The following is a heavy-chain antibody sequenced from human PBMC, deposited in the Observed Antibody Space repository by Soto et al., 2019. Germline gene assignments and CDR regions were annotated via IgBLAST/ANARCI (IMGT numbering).Heavy chain of an antibody. D-gene: IGHD2-2*01. J-gene: IGHJ6*02. CDR2: IWYDGSNK. CDR3: ARDLVPAAMGRGYYYYGMDV. CDR1: GFTFSSYG. Sequence: QVQLVESGGGVVQPGRSLRLSCAASGFTFSSYGMHWVRQAPGKGLEWVAVIWYDGSNKYYADSVKGRFTISRDNSKNTLYLQMNSLRAEDTAVYYCARDLVPAAMGRGYYYYGMDVWGQGTTVTVSS. V-gene: IGHV3-33*01.